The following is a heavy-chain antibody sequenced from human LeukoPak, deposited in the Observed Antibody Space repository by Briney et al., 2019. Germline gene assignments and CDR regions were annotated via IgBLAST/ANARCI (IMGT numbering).Heavy chain of an antibody. J-gene: IGHJ4*02. CDR2: IYYSGST. D-gene: IGHD3-10*01. V-gene: IGHV4-59*01. Sequence: SETLSLTGTVSGGSISSYYWSWIRQPPGKGLEWIGYIYYSGSTNYNPSLKSRVTISVDTSKNQFSLKLSSVTAADTAVYYCARAPYGSGRPYFDYWGQGTLVTVSS. CDR1: GGSISSYY. CDR3: ARAPYGSGRPYFDY.